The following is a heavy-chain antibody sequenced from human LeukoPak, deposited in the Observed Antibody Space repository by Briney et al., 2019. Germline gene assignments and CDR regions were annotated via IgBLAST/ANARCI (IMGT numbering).Heavy chain of an antibody. CDR3: AKDIIAADPYNWFDP. J-gene: IGHJ5*02. Sequence: GGSLRLSCAASGFTFSSYGMPWGRPAPGKGVGWGGVIWYDGSNKYYADSVKGRFTISRDNSKNTLYLQMNSLRAEDTAVYYCAKDIIAADPYNWFDPWGQGTLVTVSS. CDR2: IWYDGSNK. CDR1: GFTFSSYG. V-gene: IGHV3-33*06. D-gene: IGHD6-13*01.